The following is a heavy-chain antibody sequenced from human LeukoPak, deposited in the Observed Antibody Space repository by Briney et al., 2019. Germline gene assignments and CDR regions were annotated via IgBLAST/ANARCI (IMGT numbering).Heavy chain of an antibody. V-gene: IGHV2-5*01. D-gene: IGHD3-3*01. CDR2: IYWNDDK. Sequence: TLSLTCTVSGGSISSYYWSWIRQPPGKALEWLALIYWNDDKRYSPSLKSRLTITKDTSKNQVVLTMTNMDPVDTATYYCAHSSRFLEWLPLNWGQGTLVTVSS. CDR3: AHSSRFLEWLPLN. J-gene: IGHJ4*02. CDR1: GGSISSYYW.